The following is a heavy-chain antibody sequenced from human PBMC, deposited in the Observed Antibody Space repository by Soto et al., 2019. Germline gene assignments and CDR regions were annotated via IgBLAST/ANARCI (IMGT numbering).Heavy chain of an antibody. CDR2: IIPIFDTA. CDR1: GGTFSSYA. V-gene: IGHV1-69*06. J-gene: IGHJ6*02. Sequence: QVQLVQSGAEVKKPGSSVKVSCKASGGTFSSYAISWVRQAPGQGLEWMGGIIPIFDTANYAQKFQGRVTITADKSTSTAYMELSSLRSEDTAVYYCARGTIVVVPAAVGGYYGMDVWGQGTTVTVSS. CDR3: ARGTIVVVPAAVGGYYGMDV. D-gene: IGHD2-2*01.